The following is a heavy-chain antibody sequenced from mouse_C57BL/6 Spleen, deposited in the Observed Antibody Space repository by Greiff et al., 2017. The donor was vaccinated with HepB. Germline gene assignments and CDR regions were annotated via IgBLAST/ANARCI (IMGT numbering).Heavy chain of an antibody. CDR2: INPYNGDT. CDR1: GYSFTGYF. D-gene: IGHD1-1*01. CDR3: ARSEGTVDYFDY. V-gene: IGHV1-20*01. Sequence: DVKLQESGPELVKPGDSVKISCKASGYSFTGYFMNWVMQSHGKSLEWIGRINPYNGDTFYNQKFKGKATLTVDKSSSTAHMELRSLTSEDSAVYYCARSEGTVDYFDYWGQGTTLTVSS. J-gene: IGHJ2*01.